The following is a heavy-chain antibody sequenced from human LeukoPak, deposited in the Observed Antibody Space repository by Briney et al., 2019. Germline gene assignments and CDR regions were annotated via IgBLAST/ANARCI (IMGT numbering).Heavy chain of an antibody. V-gene: IGHV3-13*01. CDR3: ARFTRYCSGGSCYRFFDY. J-gene: IGHJ4*02. Sequence: GGSLRLSCAASGFTFSSYDMHWVRRATGKGLEWVSAIGTAGDTYYPGSVKGRFTISRENAKNSLYLQMNSLRAGDTAVYYCARFTRYCSGGSCYRFFDYWGQGTLVTVSS. D-gene: IGHD2-15*01. CDR1: GFTFSSYD. CDR2: IGTAGDT.